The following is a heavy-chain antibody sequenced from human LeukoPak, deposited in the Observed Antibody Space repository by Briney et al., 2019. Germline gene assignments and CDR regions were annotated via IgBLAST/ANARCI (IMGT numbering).Heavy chain of an antibody. CDR2: ISAYNGNT. CDR1: GYTFTSYG. D-gene: IGHD3-22*01. Sequence: GASVKVSCKASGYTFTSYGISWVRQAPGQGLEWMGWISAYNGNTNYAQKLQGRVTMTTDTSTSTAYMELRSLRSDDTAVYYCARAGYYYDSSGYYYADYWGQGTLVTVSS. J-gene: IGHJ4*02. CDR3: ARAGYYYDSSGYYYADY. V-gene: IGHV1-18*01.